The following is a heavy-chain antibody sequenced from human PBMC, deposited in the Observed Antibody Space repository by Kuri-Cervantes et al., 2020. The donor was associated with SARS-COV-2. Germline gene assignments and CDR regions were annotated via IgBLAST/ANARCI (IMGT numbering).Heavy chain of an antibody. D-gene: IGHD6-6*01. CDR2: INPNSGGT. V-gene: IGHV1-2*02. Sequence: ASVKVSCKASGGTFSSYTISWVRQAPGQGLEWMGWINPNSGGTNYAQKFQGRVTMTRDTSISTAYMELSRLRSDDTAVYYCARFSSSSVGGYFDYWGQGTLVTVSS. CDR1: GGTFSSYT. CDR3: ARFSSSSVGGYFDY. J-gene: IGHJ4*02.